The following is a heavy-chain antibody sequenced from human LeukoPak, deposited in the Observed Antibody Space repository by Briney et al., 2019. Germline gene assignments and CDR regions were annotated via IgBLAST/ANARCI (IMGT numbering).Heavy chain of an antibody. CDR2: IKQDGSEK. CDR1: GFTFSSYW. V-gene: IGHV3-7*01. CDR3: VKVPLHYCDSSGYPDGGDY. J-gene: IGHJ4*02. Sequence: GGSLRLSCAASGFTFSSYWMSWVRQAPGKGLEWVANIKQDGSEKYYVDSVKGRFTISRDNAKNSLYLQMNSLRAEDTAVYYCVKVPLHYCDSSGYPDGGDYWGQGTLVTVSS. D-gene: IGHD3-22*01.